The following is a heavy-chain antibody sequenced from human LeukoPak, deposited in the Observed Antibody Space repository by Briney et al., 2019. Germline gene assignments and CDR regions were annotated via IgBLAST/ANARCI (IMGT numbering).Heavy chain of an antibody. V-gene: IGHV4-34*01. J-gene: IGHJ6*03. D-gene: IGHD3-3*01. Sequence: SETLSLTCAVYGGSFSGYYWSWIRQPPGKGLEWIGEINHSGSTNYNPSLKSRVTISVDTSKNQFSLKLSSVTAADTAVYYCARAYYDFWSGYFSYYYYMDVWGKGTTVTVSS. CDR3: ARAYYDFWSGYFSYYYYMDV. CDR2: INHSGST. CDR1: GGSFSGYY.